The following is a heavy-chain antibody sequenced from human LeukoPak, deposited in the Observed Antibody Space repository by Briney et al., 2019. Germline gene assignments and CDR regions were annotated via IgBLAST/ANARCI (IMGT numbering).Heavy chain of an antibody. J-gene: IGHJ5*02. V-gene: IGHV4-59*01. Sequence: PSGTLCLTCTVSGGSIDSNSWTWVRQPPGKGLEWVWYIYCSGTTNYNPTLKSRVTMSVDMSRNQFTLKLSSVTAADTAVYYCARRSSSWKNWFDPWGQGTLVTVSS. CDR1: GGSIDSNS. D-gene: IGHD6-13*01. CDR3: ARRSSSWKNWFDP. CDR2: IYCSGTT.